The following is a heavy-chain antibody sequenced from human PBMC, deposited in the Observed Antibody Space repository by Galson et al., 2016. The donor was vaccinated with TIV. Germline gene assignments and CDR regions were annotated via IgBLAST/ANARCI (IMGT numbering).Heavy chain of an antibody. CDR3: ARDRFFDASGYYYYYLGMDV. V-gene: IGHV3-66*03. J-gene: IGHJ6*02. CDR2: IYSSGDT. CDR1: EITVSRNY. D-gene: IGHD3-22*01. Sequence: SLRLSCAASEITVSRNYMSWVRQAPGGGLEWVSTIYSSGDTYYADSVKGRFTISRDNSKNTLYLQMSGLRTEDTAVYYCARDRFFDASGYYYYYLGMDVWGQGTTVTVSS.